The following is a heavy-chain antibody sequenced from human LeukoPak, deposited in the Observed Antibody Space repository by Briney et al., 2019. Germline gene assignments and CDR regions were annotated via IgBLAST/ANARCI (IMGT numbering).Heavy chain of an antibody. J-gene: IGHJ4*02. CDR3: AKDTGVGYDSLDY. Sequence: GGSLRLSCAASGFTVSSNYMSWVRQAPGKGLEWVSVIYSGGSTYYADSVKGRFTISRDNSKNTLYLQMNSLRAEDTAVYYCAKDTGVGYDSLDYWGQGTLVTVSS. D-gene: IGHD3-22*01. CDR2: IYSGGST. V-gene: IGHV3-66*01. CDR1: GFTVSSNY.